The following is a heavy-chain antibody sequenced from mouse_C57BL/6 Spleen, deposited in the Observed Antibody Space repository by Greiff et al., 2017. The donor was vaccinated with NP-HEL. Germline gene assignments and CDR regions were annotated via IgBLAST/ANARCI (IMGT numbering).Heavy chain of an antibody. Sequence: VQLQQPGAELVKPGASVKMSCKASGYTFTGYWITWVKQRPGQGLEWIGDIYPGSGSTNYNEKFKSKATLTVDTSSSTAYMQLSSLTSEDSAVYYYARLGLRQGYYFDYWGQGTTLTVSS. CDR2: IYPGSGST. D-gene: IGHD2-2*01. CDR1: GYTFTGYW. V-gene: IGHV1-55*01. CDR3: ARLGLRQGYYFDY. J-gene: IGHJ2*01.